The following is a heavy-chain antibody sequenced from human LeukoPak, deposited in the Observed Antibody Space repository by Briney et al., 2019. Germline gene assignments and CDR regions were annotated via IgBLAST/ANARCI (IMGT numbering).Heavy chain of an antibody. CDR3: TTGFISGWYEYYFDY. J-gene: IGHJ4*02. CDR1: GFTLSNAW. D-gene: IGHD6-19*01. CDR2: IKSKTDGGTA. Sequence: PGGSLRLSCVGPGFTLSNAWVTWVRHAPGKGLEGVGRIKSKTDGGTADYAAPVKGRFTISRDDSKNTLYLQMNSLQIEDTAMYYWTTGFISGWYEYYFDYWGQGTLVTVSS. V-gene: IGHV3-15*01.